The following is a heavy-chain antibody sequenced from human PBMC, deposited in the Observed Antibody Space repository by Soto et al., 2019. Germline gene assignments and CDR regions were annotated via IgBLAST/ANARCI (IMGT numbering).Heavy chain of an antibody. D-gene: IGHD3-3*01. CDR3: ARGQYDFRSGSYYYAMEV. V-gene: IGHV4-61*01. Sequence: ETLSLTCTVSGGSVSSESHYWSWIRQTPGKGLEWIGYIYYTGSTNYNPSLKGRVTMSVDTSRDQVSLRLRSVTRADTAVYYCARGQYDFRSGSYYYAMEVWGQGTKVTVSS. CDR2: IYYTGST. J-gene: IGHJ6*02. CDR1: GGSVSSESHY.